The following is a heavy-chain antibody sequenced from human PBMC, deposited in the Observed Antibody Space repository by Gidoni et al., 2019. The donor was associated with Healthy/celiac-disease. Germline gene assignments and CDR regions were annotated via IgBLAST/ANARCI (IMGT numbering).Heavy chain of an antibody. CDR2: ISGSGGST. J-gene: IGHJ4*02. D-gene: IGHD3-22*01. Sequence: EVQLLESGGGLVQPGGSLRLSCAASGFTFSSYAMSWVRQAPGKGLEWVSAISGSGGSTYYADSVKGRFTISRDNSKNTLYLQMNSLRAEDTAVYYCAKDYYEKLQGVGTPAYWGQGTLVTVSS. V-gene: IGHV3-23*01. CDR3: AKDYYEKLQGVGTPAY. CDR1: GFTFSSYA.